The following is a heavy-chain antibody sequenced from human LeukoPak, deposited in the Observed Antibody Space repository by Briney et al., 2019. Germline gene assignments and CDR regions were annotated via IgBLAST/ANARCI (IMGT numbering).Heavy chain of an antibody. CDR2: ISSSSSTT. CDR3: ARSNTAYDY. D-gene: IGHD5-18*01. CDR1: GFTLSSYN. V-gene: IGHV3-48*04. Sequence: GGSLRLSCAASGFTLSSYNMNWVRQAPGKGLEWVSYISSSSSTTYYADSVKGRFTISRDDAENSLYLQMNTLRAEDTAVYYCARSNTAYDYWGQGTLVTVSS. J-gene: IGHJ4*02.